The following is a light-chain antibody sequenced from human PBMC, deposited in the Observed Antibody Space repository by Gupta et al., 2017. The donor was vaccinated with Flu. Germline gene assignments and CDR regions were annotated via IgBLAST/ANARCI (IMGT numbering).Light chain of an antibody. CDR2: EVN. J-gene: IGLJ3*02. V-gene: IGLV2-14*01. CDR1: SSDLGGYNY. Sequence: QSALTQPASVSGSPGQSITISCTGTSSDLGGYNYVSWFQQHPGKAPKLMIYEVNNRPSGVSNRFSGSKSGNTASLTISGLQADDEADYYCSSYTRSNTWVFGGGTKLTVL. CDR3: SSYTRSNTWV.